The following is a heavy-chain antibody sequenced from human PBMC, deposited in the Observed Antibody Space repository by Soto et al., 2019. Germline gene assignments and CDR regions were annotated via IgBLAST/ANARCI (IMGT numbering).Heavy chain of an antibody. CDR1: GYTFTGYD. CDR3: ARGDILEWFTDAFDI. CDR2: MNPNSGNT. D-gene: IGHD3-3*01. V-gene: IGHV1-8*01. Sequence: ASVKVSCKASGYTFTGYDMNWVRQATGQGLEWMGWMNPNSGNTGYAQKFQGRVTMTRNTSISTAYMELSSLRSEDTAVYYCARGDILEWFTDAFDIWGQGTMVTVSS. J-gene: IGHJ3*02.